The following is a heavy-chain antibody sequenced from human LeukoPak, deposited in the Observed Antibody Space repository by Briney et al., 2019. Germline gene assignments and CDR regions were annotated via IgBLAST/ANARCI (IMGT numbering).Heavy chain of an antibody. D-gene: IGHD4-17*01. CDR1: GFTFSTYG. Sequence: PGGSLRLSCEASGFTFSTYGMHWVRQAPGKGLEWVAVIWYDGSNKNYADSVKGRFTISRDSSKNTLYLQMNSLRAEDTAVYYCARGGRTTWHGMDVWGQGTTVTVSS. CDR3: ARGGRTTWHGMDV. V-gene: IGHV3-33*01. CDR2: IWYDGSNK. J-gene: IGHJ6*02.